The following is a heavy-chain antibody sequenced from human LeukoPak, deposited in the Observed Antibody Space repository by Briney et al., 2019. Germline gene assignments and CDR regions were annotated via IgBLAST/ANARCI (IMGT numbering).Heavy chain of an antibody. Sequence: ASVKVSCKASGYTFTGYYIHWVRQAPGQGLEWMGWINPDSGGTNYAQKFQGRVTMTRDTSIRTAYMELSRLRSDDTAVYYCARGGDGYNLWAYFDYWGQGTLVTVSS. CDR1: GYTFTGYY. J-gene: IGHJ4*02. CDR3: ARGGDGYNLWAYFDY. V-gene: IGHV1-2*02. D-gene: IGHD5-24*01. CDR2: INPDSGGT.